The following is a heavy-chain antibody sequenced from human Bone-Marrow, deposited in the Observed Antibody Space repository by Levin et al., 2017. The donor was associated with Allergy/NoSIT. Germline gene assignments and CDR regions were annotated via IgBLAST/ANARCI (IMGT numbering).Heavy chain of an antibody. V-gene: IGHV3-21*01. J-gene: IGHJ4*02. CDR2: ISSSSSYI. CDR1: GFTFSSYS. CDR3: ARGGQLVQYYFDY. Sequence: GGSLRLSCAASGFTFSSYSMNWVRQAPGKGLEWVSSISSSSSYIYYADSVKGRFTISRDNAKNSLYLQMNSLRAEDTAVYYCARGGQLVQYYFDYWGQGTLVTVSS. D-gene: IGHD6-13*01.